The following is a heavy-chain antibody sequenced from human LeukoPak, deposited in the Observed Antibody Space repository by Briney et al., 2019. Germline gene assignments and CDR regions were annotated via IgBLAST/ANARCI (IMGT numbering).Heavy chain of an antibody. J-gene: IGHJ4*02. Sequence: GGSLRLSCAASGFTFSLYSMNWVRQAPGKGLEWVSYITSGSSTIYYAESVRGRFTISRDNAKNSLFLQMNSLRAEDTAVYYCARDGGGDYWGQGTLVTVSS. CDR1: GFTFSLYS. V-gene: IGHV3-48*01. D-gene: IGHD3-16*01. CDR3: ARDGGGDY. CDR2: ITSGSSTI.